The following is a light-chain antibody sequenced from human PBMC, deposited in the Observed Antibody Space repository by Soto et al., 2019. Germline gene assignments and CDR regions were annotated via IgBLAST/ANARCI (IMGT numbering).Light chain of an antibody. V-gene: IGLV1-51*01. CDR3: GSWDSRLIAYV. Sequence: QSVLTQPPSVSAAPGQKVTISCSGSSSNIGGNSVSWYQQLPGTAPKLLIYDDNKRPSGIPDRFSGSKSGTSATLGITGFQTGDEADYYCGSWDSRLIAYVFGTGTKVTVL. CDR1: SSNIGGNS. J-gene: IGLJ1*01. CDR2: DDN.